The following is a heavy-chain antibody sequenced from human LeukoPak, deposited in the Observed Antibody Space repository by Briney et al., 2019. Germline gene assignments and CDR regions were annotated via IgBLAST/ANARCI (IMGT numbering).Heavy chain of an antibody. V-gene: IGHV3-48*01. Sequence: PGGSLRLSCAASGFTFSSYSMNWVRQAPGKGLEWVSYISSSSSTIYYADSVKGRFTISRDNAKNSLYLQTNSLRAEDTAVYYCARRISWPFYYWGQGNLVTVSS. D-gene: IGHD2/OR15-2a*01. CDR2: ISSSSSTI. CDR1: GFTFSSYS. CDR3: ARRISWPFYY. J-gene: IGHJ4*01.